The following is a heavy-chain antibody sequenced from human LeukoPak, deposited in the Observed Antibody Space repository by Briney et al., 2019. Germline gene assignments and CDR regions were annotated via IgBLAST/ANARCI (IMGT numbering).Heavy chain of an antibody. CDR1: GFTFSDYY. J-gene: IGHJ2*01. V-gene: IGHV3-11*01. CDR2: TSSSGSTI. CDR3: ARDRRHLRGYFDL. Sequence: PGGSLRLSCAASGFTFSDYYMSWIRQAPGKGLEWVSYTSSSGSTIYYADSVKGRFTISRGNAKNSLYLQMNSLRAEDTAVYYCARDRRHLRGYFDLWGRGTLATVSS.